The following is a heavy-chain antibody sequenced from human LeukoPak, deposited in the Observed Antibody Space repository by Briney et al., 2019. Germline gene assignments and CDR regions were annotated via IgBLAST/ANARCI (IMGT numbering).Heavy chain of an antibody. D-gene: IGHD6-13*01. CDR1: GGSISSGSYY. J-gene: IGHJ4*02. CDR3: ARLKRRAAAADLDY. Sequence: PSQTLSLTCTVSGGSISSGSYYWSCIRQPAGKGLECIGRIYTSGSTNYNPSLKSRVTISVDTSKNQFSLKLSSVTAADTAVYYCARLKRRAAAADLDYWGQGTLVTVSS. CDR2: IYTSGST. V-gene: IGHV4-61*02.